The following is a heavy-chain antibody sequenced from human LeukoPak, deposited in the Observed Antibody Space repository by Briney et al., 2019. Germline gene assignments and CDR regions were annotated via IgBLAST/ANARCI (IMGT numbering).Heavy chain of an antibody. D-gene: IGHD2-15*01. V-gene: IGHV3-30*18. CDR3: AKVGSIVESLRRYFGS. Sequence: QAGGSLRLSCTASGFTFSDHAMHWVRQAPGKGLECVALISSDGSNKYYADSVKGRFTISRDNSKNTLSLQMNSLRADDTAVYFCAKVGSIVESLRRYFGSWGQGTLVTVSS. CDR2: ISSDGSNK. J-gene: IGHJ4*02. CDR1: GFTFSDHA.